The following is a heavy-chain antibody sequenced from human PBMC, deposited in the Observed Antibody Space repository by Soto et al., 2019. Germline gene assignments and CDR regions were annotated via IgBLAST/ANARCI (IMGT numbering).Heavy chain of an antibody. CDR2: IIPIFGTA. Sequence: SVKVSCKASGGTFSSCAISWVRQAPGQGLEWMGGIIPIFGTANYAQKFQGRVTITADKSTSTAYMELSSLRSEDTAVYYCARHRWAVAGSFGYWGQGTLVTVS. V-gene: IGHV1-69*06. CDR1: GGTFSSCA. CDR3: ARHRWAVAGSFGY. D-gene: IGHD6-19*01. J-gene: IGHJ4*02.